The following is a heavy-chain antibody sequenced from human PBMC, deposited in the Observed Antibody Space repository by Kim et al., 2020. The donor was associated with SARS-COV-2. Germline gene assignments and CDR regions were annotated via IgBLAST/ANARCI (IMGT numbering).Heavy chain of an antibody. CDR3: ARQMRGPGGWFTFSG. Sequence: SETLSLTCAVSGGSMAGYYWSWIRQPPEKGLEWIGGLYHTGTTNYNPSLKSRITISGSTSKTQVSLTLNSMTAADTAVYYCARQMRGPGGWFTFSGWG. J-gene: IGHJ1*01. CDR2: LYHTGTT. CDR1: GGSMAGYY. V-gene: IGHV4-34*10. D-gene: IGHD3-16*01.